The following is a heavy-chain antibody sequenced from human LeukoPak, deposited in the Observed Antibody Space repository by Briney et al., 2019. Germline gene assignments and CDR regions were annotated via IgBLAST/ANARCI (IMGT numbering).Heavy chain of an antibody. V-gene: IGHV1-69*05. J-gene: IGHJ3*02. D-gene: IGHD2-2*01. CDR3: ATPGYCSSTSCYPAFDI. CDR1: GGTFSSYA. Sequence: SVKVSCKASGGTFSSYAISWVRQAPGQGLEWMGGIIPIFGTANYAQKFQGGVTITTDESTSTAYMELSSLRSEDTAVYYCATPGYCSSTSCYPAFDIWGQGTMVTVSS. CDR2: IIPIFGTA.